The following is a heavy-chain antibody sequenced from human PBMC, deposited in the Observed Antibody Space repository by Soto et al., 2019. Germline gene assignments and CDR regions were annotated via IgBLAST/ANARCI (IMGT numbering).Heavy chain of an antibody. J-gene: IGHJ4*02. CDR2: IYTSGST. CDR3: ASTTYYYDSSGYYYVDY. V-gene: IGHV4-4*07. CDR1: GGSISSYY. Sequence: ASETLSLTCTVSGGSISSYYWSWIRQPAGKGLEWIGRIYTSGSTNYNPSLKSRVTMSVDTSKSQFSLKLSSVTAADTAVYYCASTTYYYDSSGYYYVDYWGQGTLVTVSS. D-gene: IGHD3-22*01.